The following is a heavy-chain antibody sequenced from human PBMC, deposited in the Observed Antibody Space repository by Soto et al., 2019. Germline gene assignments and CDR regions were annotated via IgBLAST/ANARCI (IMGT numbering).Heavy chain of an antibody. CDR1: GFTFSSYW. V-gene: IGHV3-7*04. Sequence: EVQLVESGGGLVQPGGSLRLSCAASGFTFSSYWMSWVRQAPGKGLEWVANIKQDGSEKYYVDSVKGRFTISRDNAKNSLYLQMNSLRAEDTAVYYCARDGGDGWYDSSGSRPPEDDYYGMDVWGQGTTVTVSS. J-gene: IGHJ6*02. CDR2: IKQDGSEK. D-gene: IGHD3-22*01. CDR3: ARDGGDGWYDSSGSRPPEDDYYGMDV.